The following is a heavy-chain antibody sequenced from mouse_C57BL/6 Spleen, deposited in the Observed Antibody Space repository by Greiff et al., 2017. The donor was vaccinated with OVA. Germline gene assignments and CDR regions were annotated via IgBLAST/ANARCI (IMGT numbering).Heavy chain of an antibody. V-gene: IGHV1-15*01. D-gene: IGHD3-2*02. CDR3: TRRLLHDY. J-gene: IGHJ2*01. CDR2: IDPETGGT. Sequence: VQLQQSGAELVRPGASVTLSCTASGYTFTDYEMPWVKQTPVHGLEWIGAIDPETGGTAYNQKFKGQVILTADKSSSTAYMELRSLTSEDSAVYYCTRRLLHDYWGQGTTLTVSS. CDR1: GYTFTDYE.